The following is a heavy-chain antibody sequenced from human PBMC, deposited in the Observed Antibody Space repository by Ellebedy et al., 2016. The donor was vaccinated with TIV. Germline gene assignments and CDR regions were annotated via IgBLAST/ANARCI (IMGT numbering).Heavy chain of an antibody. CDR3: ARSSGWDRFDY. J-gene: IGHJ4*02. CDR1: GGSLSSYY. CDR2: IYYSGST. D-gene: IGHD6-19*01. Sequence: MPSETLSLTCTVSGGSLSSYYWSWIRQPPGKGLEWIGYIYYSGSTNYNPSLTSRVTIAVDTSKKQISLKLSSVTAADTAVYYCARSSGWDRFDYWGQGTLVTVSS. V-gene: IGHV4-59*01.